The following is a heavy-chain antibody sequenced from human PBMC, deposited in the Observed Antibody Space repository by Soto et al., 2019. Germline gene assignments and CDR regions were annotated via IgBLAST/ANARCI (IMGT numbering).Heavy chain of an antibody. CDR3: ASHLGGLTVTTNSWYFGS. V-gene: IGHV1-18*04. D-gene: IGHD4-17*01. Sequence: ASVKVSCKASGYTFTSYGISWVRQAPGQGLEWMGWISAYNGNTNYAQKLQGRVTMTTDTSTSTAYMELRSLRSDDTAVYYCASHLGGLTVTTNSWYFGSWGQGTLVTVSS. CDR2: ISAYNGNT. J-gene: IGHJ5*02. CDR1: GYTFTSYG.